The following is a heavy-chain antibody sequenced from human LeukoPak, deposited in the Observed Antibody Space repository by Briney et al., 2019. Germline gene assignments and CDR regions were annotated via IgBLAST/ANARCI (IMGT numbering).Heavy chain of an antibody. V-gene: IGHV3-23*01. CDR1: GFTFSSYA. D-gene: IGHD3-10*01. CDR2: ISGSGAFT. J-gene: IGHJ1*01. Sequence: GGSLRLSCAASGFTFSSYAMSWVRQAPGKGLEWVSTISGSGAFTYYADSVKGRFTISRDNSKNTLYLQMNSLRAEDTAVYYCAKYFASGSYYKLPHWGQGTLVTVSS. CDR3: AKYFASGSYYKLPH.